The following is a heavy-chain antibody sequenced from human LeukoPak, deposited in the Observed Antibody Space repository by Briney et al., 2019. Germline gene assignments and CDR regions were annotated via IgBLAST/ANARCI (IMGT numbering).Heavy chain of an antibody. J-gene: IGHJ5*02. D-gene: IGHD4/OR15-4a*01. CDR1: GFTFSSYG. CDR3: AKDANSRSRNWFDP. Sequence: GGSLRLSCVGSGFTFSSYGMHWVRQAPGKGLEWVAVISYDGSNKYYADSVKGRFTISRDNSKNTLYLQMNSLRAEDTAVYYCAKDANSRSRNWFDPWGQGTLVTVSS. CDR2: ISYDGSNK. V-gene: IGHV3-30*18.